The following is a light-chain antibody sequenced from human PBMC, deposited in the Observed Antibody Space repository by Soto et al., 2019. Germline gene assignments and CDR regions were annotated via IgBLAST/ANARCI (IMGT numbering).Light chain of an antibody. Sequence: DVQITEAPSPLSASVGYKLTITCRASQRTSVWFAWYXEKSGEAPKXXIHHASSLESGVPSRFSGSGSGTEFTLTINSLQPDDSATYYCQQYQSYPWTFGQGTKV. CDR1: QRTSVW. CDR3: QQYQSYPWT. CDR2: HAS. J-gene: IGKJ1*01. V-gene: IGKV1-5*01.